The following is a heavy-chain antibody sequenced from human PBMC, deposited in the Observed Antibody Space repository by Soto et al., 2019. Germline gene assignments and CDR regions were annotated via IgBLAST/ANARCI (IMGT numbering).Heavy chain of an antibody. Sequence: QVQLVESGGGLVKPGESLRLSCAASGFTLSDYDMTWVRQTPGKGLEWISYISSTGGTVNYADSVKGRFTISRDNIKNSLFLQMTSLRDEDTAVYYFARDGLDYYGLDVWGQGTTVTVSS. CDR3: ARDGLDYYGLDV. J-gene: IGHJ6*02. V-gene: IGHV3-11*01. CDR1: GFTLSDYD. CDR2: ISSTGGTV.